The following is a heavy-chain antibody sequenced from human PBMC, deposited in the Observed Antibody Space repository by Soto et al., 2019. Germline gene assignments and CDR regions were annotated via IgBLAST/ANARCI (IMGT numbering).Heavy chain of an antibody. CDR2: IYYTGDT. CDR3: ARTARTPDS. J-gene: IGHJ4*02. D-gene: IGHD1-1*01. CDR1: GTSITTYY. Sequence: PSEILSLTCTVSGTSITTYYWSWIRQPPGQGLESIGYIYYTGDTNSNPSLKSRVTISIDTSKNQFSLKLSSVTAADTAVYYCARTARTPDSWGQGTLVTVSS. V-gene: IGHV4-59*01.